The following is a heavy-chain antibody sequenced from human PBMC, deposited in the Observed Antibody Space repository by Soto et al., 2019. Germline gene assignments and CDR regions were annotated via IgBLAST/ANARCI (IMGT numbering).Heavy chain of an antibody. CDR1: GYSISSGYY. Sequence: SETLSLTCAVSGYSISSGYYWGWIRQPPGKGLEWIGSIYHSGSTYYNPSLKSRVTISVDTSKNQFSLKLSSVTAADTAVYYCARDRSYYDSSGYPGGWFDPWGQGTLVTVSS. J-gene: IGHJ5*02. CDR3: ARDRSYYDSSGYPGGWFDP. CDR2: IYHSGST. V-gene: IGHV4-38-2*02. D-gene: IGHD3-22*01.